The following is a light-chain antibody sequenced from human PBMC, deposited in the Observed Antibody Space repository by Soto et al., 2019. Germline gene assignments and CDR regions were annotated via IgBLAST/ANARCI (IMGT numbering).Light chain of an antibody. V-gene: IGLV2-8*01. CDR3: KSYAGSNPYV. Sequence: QSVLTQPPSASGSPGQSVTISCTGSKSGIGIYDFVSWYQHHPGKAPRLIIYEVVQRPSGVPDRFSGSKSGNTASLTVSGLQAADEADDVCKSYAGSNPYVFGTGTKVTVL. CDR2: EVV. CDR1: KSGIGIYDF. J-gene: IGLJ1*01.